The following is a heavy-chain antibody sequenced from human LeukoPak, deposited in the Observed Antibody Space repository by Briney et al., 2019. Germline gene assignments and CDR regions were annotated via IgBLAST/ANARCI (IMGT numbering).Heavy chain of an antibody. J-gene: IGHJ4*02. V-gene: IGHV1-69*13. Sequence: SVKVSCKASGGTFSSYAISWVRQAPGQGLEWMGGIIPIIGTANYAQKFQGRVTITADESTSTAYMELSSLRSEDTAVYYCARAYYDSSGYYYPFDYWGQGTLVTVSS. CDR3: ARAYYDSSGYYYPFDY. CDR2: IIPIIGTA. CDR1: GGTFSSYA. D-gene: IGHD3-22*01.